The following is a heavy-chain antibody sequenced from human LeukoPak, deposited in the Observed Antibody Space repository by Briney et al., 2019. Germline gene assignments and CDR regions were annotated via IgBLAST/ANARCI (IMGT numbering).Heavy chain of an antibody. V-gene: IGHV3-53*01. J-gene: IGHJ6*02. D-gene: IGHD5-24*01. CDR1: GFTVSSNY. CDR3: ARGTSRSEMGTSTITVYYYGMDV. Sequence: GGSLRLSCAASGFTVSSNYMTWVRHAPGKGLEVVSVIYRGGSTSYADTVKGRFTISRDNFNNTLHLQMNSLRAEDTAVYYCARGTSRSEMGTSTITVYYYGMDVWGQGTTVTVSS. CDR2: IYRGGST.